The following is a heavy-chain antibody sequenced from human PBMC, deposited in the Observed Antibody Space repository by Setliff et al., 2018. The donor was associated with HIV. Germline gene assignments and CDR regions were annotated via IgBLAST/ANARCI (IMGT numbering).Heavy chain of an antibody. V-gene: IGHV3-30*04. CDR3: ARVQYYSFWSGYFDIYGMDV. CDR1: GFIFSSYA. D-gene: IGHD3-3*01. Sequence: GGSLRLSCAASGFIFSSYAMHWVRQAPGKGLEWVAVISYDGSNKYYADSVKGRFTISRDNSKNTLYLQMNSLRVEDTAEYYCARVQYYSFWSGYFDIYGMDVWGQGTTVTVSS. J-gene: IGHJ6*02. CDR2: ISYDGSNK.